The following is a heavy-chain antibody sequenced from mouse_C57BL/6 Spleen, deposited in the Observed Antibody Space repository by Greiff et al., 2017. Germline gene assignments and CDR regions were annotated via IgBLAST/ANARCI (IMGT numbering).Heavy chain of an antibody. CDR3: ARGLLRFSARDY. V-gene: IGHV1-82*01. CDR2: IYPGDGDT. D-gene: IGHD1-1*01. J-gene: IGHJ4*01. Sequence: QVQLQQSGPELVKPGASVKISCKASGYAFSSSWMNWVKQRPGKGLEWIGRIYPGDGDTNYNGKFKGKATLTADKSSSTAYMQLSSLTSEDSAVSLCARGLLRFSARDYWGQGTSFTVSS. CDR1: GYAFSSSW.